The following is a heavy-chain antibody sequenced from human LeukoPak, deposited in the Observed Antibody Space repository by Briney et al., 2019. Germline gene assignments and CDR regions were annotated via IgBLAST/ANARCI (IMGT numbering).Heavy chain of an antibody. D-gene: IGHD3-10*01. CDR3: ARGRGSGTTDY. V-gene: IGHV3-30*04. Sequence: GGSLRLSCAASGFTFSSYPMHWVRQAPGKGLEGVAVISNDGSTKYYAVSVKGRFTISRDNSKNTLYVQMNSLRAEDTAVYYCARGRGSGTTDYWGQGTLVTVSS. CDR1: GFTFSSYP. J-gene: IGHJ4*02. CDR2: ISNDGSTK.